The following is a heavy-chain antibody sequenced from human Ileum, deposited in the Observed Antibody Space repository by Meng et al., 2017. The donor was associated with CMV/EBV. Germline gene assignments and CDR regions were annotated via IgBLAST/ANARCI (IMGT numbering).Heavy chain of an antibody. J-gene: IGHJ4*02. D-gene: IGHD3-10*01. Sequence: GGSLRLSCASSGFTFSNFAMTWVRQAPGKGLYWVSAISGSGTSKYYADSVKGRFTISRDNSKNTLYLEMNSLRADDTADYYCAKGGFGSGTYYSWGQGTLVTVSS. CDR1: GFTFSNFA. CDR2: ISGSGTSK. V-gene: IGHV3-23*01. CDR3: AKGGFGSGTYYS.